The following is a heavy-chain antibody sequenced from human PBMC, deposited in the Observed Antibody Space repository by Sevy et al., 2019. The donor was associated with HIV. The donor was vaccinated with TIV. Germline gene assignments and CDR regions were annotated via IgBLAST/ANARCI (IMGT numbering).Heavy chain of an antibody. D-gene: IGHD6-6*01. Sequence: GGSLRLSCTTSGFTFVDYAMNWFRQAPGKGLEWVGFIRSEAYGGTTEYATSLIGRFTISRDDSKNIAYLEMSSLKTEDTGLYYCTRESDSGSSRGDFDYWGQGTLVTVSS. CDR2: IRSEAYGGTT. CDR3: TRESDSGSSRGDFDY. CDR1: GFTFVDYA. V-gene: IGHV3-49*03. J-gene: IGHJ4*02.